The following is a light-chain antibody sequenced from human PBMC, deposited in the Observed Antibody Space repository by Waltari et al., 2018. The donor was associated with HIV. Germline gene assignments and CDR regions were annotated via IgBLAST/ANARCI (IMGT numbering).Light chain of an antibody. J-gene: IGLJ3*02. CDR1: SSNIGAPYD. CDR3: QSYDSGLSGLV. V-gene: IGLV1-40*01. Sequence: QSVLTQPPSVSGAPGQSITISCSGGSSNIGAPYDVHWYQQLPGRAPRLLIYADRFSGSRSVTSASLAIAGLQSEDEGDYYCQSYDSGLSGLVFGGGTRLTVL.